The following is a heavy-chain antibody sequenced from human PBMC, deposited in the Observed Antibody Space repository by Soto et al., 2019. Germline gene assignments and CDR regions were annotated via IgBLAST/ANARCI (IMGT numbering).Heavy chain of an antibody. Sequence: TLSVTCNVSGGSISSGGYYWSWIRQHPGKGLEWIGYIYYSGSTYYNPSLKSRVTISVDTSKNQFSLKLSSVTAADTAVYYCARVTDYYDSSCLGILDYWGQGTLVTVSS. J-gene: IGHJ4*02. V-gene: IGHV4-31*03. D-gene: IGHD3-22*01. CDR3: ARVTDYYDSSCLGILDY. CDR2: IYYSGST. CDR1: GGSISSGGYY.